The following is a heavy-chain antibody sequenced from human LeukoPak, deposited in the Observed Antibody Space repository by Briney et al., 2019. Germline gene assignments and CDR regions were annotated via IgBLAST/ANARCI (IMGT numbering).Heavy chain of an antibody. CDR3: ARGRGFGELWFDY. J-gene: IGHJ4*02. CDR1: GFTFSSYA. Sequence: GGSLRLSCAASGFTFSSYAMHWVRQAPGKGLEWVAVISYDGSNKYYADSVKGRFTISRDNSKNTLYLQMNSLRAEDTAVYYCARGRGFGELWFDYWGQGTLVTVSS. CDR2: ISYDGSNK. V-gene: IGHV3-30*04. D-gene: IGHD3-10*01.